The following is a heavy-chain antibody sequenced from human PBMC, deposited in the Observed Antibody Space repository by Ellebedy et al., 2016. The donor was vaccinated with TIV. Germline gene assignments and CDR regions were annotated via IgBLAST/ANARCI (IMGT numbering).Heavy chain of an antibody. V-gene: IGHV1-2*02. CDR1: GYSFIGYY. CDR2: INPNNGST. Sequence: ASVKVSXKASGYSFIGYYMHWARQAPGQGLEWMGWINPNNGSTNSAQKFQGRVTMTRDASSSTAYMELSRLRSDDTAVYYCVTRGYSGYDYFDYWGQGTLVTVSS. J-gene: IGHJ4*02. CDR3: VTRGYSGYDYFDY. D-gene: IGHD5-12*01.